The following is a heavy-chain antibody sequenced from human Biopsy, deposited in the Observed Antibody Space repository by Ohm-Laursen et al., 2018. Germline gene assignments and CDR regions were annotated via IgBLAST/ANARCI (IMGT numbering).Heavy chain of an antibody. Sequence: TLSLTCTVSGGSISNGGSYWSWIRQRPGKGLEWIGYIFNSANTYYNPSLKNLITISGDTSKNQFSLKLNSVTAADTAMYYCARGDYFDSNGYFWFDPWGQGTLVTVSS. CDR3: ARGDYFDSNGYFWFDP. D-gene: IGHD3-22*01. J-gene: IGHJ5*02. CDR2: IFNSANT. CDR1: GGSISNGGSY. V-gene: IGHV4-31*01.